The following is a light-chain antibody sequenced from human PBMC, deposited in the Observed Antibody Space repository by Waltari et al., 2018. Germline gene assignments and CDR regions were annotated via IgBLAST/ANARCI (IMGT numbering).Light chain of an antibody. Sequence: SALTPPPSVSGSPGQSVTLSSTGSSSDFGVYPYASWFQHHPGKAPKLLMYDVTNRPSGGPDRFSGSKSGDTAYLTISGLQSEDEADYHCCSYAGGYTFRLFGTGTRVTVL. J-gene: IGLJ1*01. V-gene: IGLV2-11*01. CDR3: CSYAGGYTFRL. CDR2: DVT. CDR1: SSDFGVYPY.